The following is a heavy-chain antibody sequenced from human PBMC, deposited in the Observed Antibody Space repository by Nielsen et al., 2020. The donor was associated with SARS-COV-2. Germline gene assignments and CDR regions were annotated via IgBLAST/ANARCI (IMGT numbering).Heavy chain of an antibody. CDR3: ATGPVSGINWFDP. D-gene: IGHD2-15*01. V-gene: IGHV1-24*01. Sequence: ASVKVSCKVSGCSLTEISMHWVRQAPGKGLEWMGGFDPEDGETIYAQKFQGRVTMTEDTSTDTAYMELSSLRSEDTAVYYCATGPVSGINWFDPWGQGTLVTVSS. J-gene: IGHJ5*02. CDR1: GCSLTEIS. CDR2: FDPEDGET.